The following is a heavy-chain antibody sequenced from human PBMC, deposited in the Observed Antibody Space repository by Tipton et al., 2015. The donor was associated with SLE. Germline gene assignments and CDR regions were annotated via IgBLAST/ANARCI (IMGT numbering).Heavy chain of an antibody. D-gene: IGHD5/OR15-5a*01. V-gene: IGHV4-34*01. CDR1: GGSITNYF. J-gene: IGHJ3*02. CDR3: AGVSRDAFEI. CDR2: INHSGST. Sequence: TLSLTCTVSGGSITNYFWSWIRQPPGKGLEWIGEINHSGSTNYNPPLKSRVTISVDTSKNQFSLKLSSVTAADTAVYYCAGVSRDAFEIWGQGTMVTVSS.